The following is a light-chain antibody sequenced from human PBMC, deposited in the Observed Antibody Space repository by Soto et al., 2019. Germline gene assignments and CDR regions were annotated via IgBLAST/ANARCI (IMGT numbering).Light chain of an antibody. CDR1: QSLLHSNGYNY. V-gene: IGKV2-28*01. CDR2: LGS. CDR3: LQALQTPRLT. Sequence: DIVMTQSPVSLPVTPGEPASISCRPSQSLLHSNGYNYLDWYLQKPVQSPQLLIYLGSNRASGVPDRFSGSGSGTDFTLKISTVEAEDVGVYYCLQALQTPRLTFGGGTKVEIK. J-gene: IGKJ4*01.